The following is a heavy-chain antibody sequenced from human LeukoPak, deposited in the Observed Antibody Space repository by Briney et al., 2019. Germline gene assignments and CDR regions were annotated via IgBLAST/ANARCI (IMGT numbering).Heavy chain of an antibody. CDR1: GYTFTGYY. V-gene: IGHV1-2*02. D-gene: IGHD4-17*01. CDR2: INPNTGVT. Sequence: ASVKVSCKASGYTFTGYYMHWVRQAPGQGLEWMGWINPNTGVTNYAQKFQGRVTLTRDTSIITAYMELTRLRSADTAMYYCARDRTTVTTGYYGMDVWGQGTTLTVSS. J-gene: IGHJ6*02. CDR3: ARDRTTVTTGYYGMDV.